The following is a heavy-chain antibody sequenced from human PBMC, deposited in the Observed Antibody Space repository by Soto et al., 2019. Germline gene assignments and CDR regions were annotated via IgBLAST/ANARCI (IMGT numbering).Heavy chain of an antibody. J-gene: IGHJ5*02. CDR3: ARGLFRRQYCSSTSCSNWFDP. V-gene: IGHV4-34*01. Sequence: SETLSLTCAVYGGSFSGYYWSWIRQPPGKGLEWIGEINHSGSTNYNPSLKSRVTISVDTSKNQFSLKLSSVTAADTAVYYCARGLFRRQYCSSTSCSNWFDPWGQGTLVTVSS. CDR1: GGSFSGYY. CDR2: INHSGST. D-gene: IGHD2-2*01.